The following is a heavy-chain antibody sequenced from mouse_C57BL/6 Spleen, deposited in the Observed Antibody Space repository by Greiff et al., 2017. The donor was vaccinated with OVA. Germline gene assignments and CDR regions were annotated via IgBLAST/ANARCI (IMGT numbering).Heavy chain of an antibody. D-gene: IGHD2-1*01. Sequence: QVQLQQPGAELVMPGASVKLSCKASGYTFTSYWMHWVKQRPGQGLEWIGEIDPSDSYTNYNQKFKGKSTLTVDKSSSTAYMQLSSLTSEDSAVYYCARSDGNYIDYWSQGTTLTVSS. CDR2: IDPSDSYT. J-gene: IGHJ2*01. V-gene: IGHV1-69*01. CDR3: ARSDGNYIDY. CDR1: GYTFTSYW.